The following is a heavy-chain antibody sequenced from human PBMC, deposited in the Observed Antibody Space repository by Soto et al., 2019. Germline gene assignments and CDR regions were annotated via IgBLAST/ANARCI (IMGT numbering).Heavy chain of an antibody. V-gene: IGHV5-51*01. Sequence: ECLKISFTGSGYSFTSYWIGWVRRIPGKGLEWMGIIYPGDSDTRYSPSFQGQVTISADRSISTVYLQWSSLKASDTAMYYCARGYCTTNICDPWFDPWGQGTLVTVSS. J-gene: IGHJ5*02. D-gene: IGHD2-8*01. CDR2: IYPGDSDT. CDR3: ARGYCTTNICDPWFDP. CDR1: GYSFTSYW.